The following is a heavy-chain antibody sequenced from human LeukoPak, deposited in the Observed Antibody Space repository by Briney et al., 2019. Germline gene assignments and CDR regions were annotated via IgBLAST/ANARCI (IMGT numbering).Heavy chain of an antibody. J-gene: IGHJ4*02. Sequence: GGSLRLSCAAFGFTFSTYWMSWVRQAPGKGLEWVANIKQDGSGKFYVDSVKGRFTISRDNAKNSMYLQMSSLRAEDTAIYYCARVLPVASRDYWGQGTLVTVSS. V-gene: IGHV3-7*01. CDR3: ARVLPVASRDY. CDR2: IKQDGSGK. D-gene: IGHD2-2*01. CDR1: GFTFSTYW.